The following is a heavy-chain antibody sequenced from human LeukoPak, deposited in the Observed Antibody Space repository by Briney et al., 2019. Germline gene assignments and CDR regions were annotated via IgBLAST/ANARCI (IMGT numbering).Heavy chain of an antibody. CDR3: ARTVARIGY. CDR1: GFTFSSYE. V-gene: IGHV3-48*03. D-gene: IGHD4-23*01. Sequence: GGSLRLSCAASGFTFSSYEMNWVRQAPGRGLEWVSHISSSGNTIYYTDSVKGRFTISRDNSKNLLYLQMNSLKAEDTAIYYCARTVARIGYWGQGTLVAVSS. CDR2: ISSSGNTI. J-gene: IGHJ4*02.